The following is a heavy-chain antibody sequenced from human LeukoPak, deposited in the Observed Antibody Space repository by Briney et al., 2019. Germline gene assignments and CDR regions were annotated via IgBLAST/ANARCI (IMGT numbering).Heavy chain of an antibody. V-gene: IGHV1-2*02. CDR3: ARGGHRTVAATDYNWFDP. CDR2: INPNSGCT. Sequence: GASVSVSYKDSGYTFTVYYMHWGRQARGQGGEGMGWINPNSGCTNYAQKFQGRVTMTRDASISTAYMELSRLRSHDTAVYYCARGGHRTVAATDYNWFDPWGQGTLVTVSS. CDR1: GYTFTVYY. D-gene: IGHD2-15*01. J-gene: IGHJ5*02.